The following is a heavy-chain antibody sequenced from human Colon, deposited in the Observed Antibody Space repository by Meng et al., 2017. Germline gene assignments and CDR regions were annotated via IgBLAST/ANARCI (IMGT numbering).Heavy chain of an antibody. CDR3: AREGSVSWIDY. CDR2: SNNKTGNP. J-gene: IGHJ4*02. D-gene: IGHD6-13*01. CDR1: GYLFSYYA. V-gene: IGHV7-4-1*02. Sequence: HQVQSESERKKPGASVKVTCKTSGYLFSYYAMNWVRQAPGRGLEWMGWSNNKTGNPTYAQALTGRFVFSLDTSVSTAYLQINDLKADDTAVYYCAREGSVSWIDYWGQGTLVTVSS.